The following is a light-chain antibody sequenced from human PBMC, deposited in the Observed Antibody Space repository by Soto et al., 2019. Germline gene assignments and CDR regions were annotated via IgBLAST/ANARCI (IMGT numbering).Light chain of an antibody. J-gene: IGLJ1*01. V-gene: IGLV2-8*01. CDR2: EVN. Sequence: QSALTQHPSASGSPGQSVTISCTGTSSDVGGYNYVSWYQQHPGKAPKLMIYEVNKRPSGVPDRFSGSKSGNTASLTVSGLQAEDEADYYCNSYAGSPYVFGTGTKVTVL. CDR1: SSDVGGYNY. CDR3: NSYAGSPYV.